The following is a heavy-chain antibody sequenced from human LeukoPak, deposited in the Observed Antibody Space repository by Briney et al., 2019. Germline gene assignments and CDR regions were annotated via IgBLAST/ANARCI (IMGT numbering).Heavy chain of an antibody. V-gene: IGHV3-23*01. CDR3: AKGGVVVAAPSDY. Sequence: GGSLRLSCAASGFSFDTYSMHWVRQAPGKGLEWVSAISGSGGSTYYADSVKGRFTISRDNSKNTLYLQMNSLRAEDTAVYYCAKGGVVVAAPSDYWGQGTLVTVSS. D-gene: IGHD2-15*01. J-gene: IGHJ4*02. CDR2: ISGSGGST. CDR1: GFSFDTYS.